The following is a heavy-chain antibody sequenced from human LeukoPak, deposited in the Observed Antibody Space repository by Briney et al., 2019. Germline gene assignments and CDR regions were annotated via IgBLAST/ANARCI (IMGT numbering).Heavy chain of an antibody. CDR1: GFTFSSYS. D-gene: IGHD3-10*01. CDR3: ARDGSEGFGELSVDY. Sequence: GGSLRLSCAASGFTFSSYSMNWVRQAPGKGLEWVSSISSCSSYIYYADSVKGRFTISRDNAKNSLYLQMNSLRAEDTAVYYCARDGSEGFGELSVDYWGQGTLVTVSS. V-gene: IGHV3-21*01. CDR2: ISSCSSYI. J-gene: IGHJ4*02.